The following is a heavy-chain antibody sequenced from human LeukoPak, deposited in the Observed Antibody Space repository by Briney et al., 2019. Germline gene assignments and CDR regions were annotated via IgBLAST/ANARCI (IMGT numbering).Heavy chain of an antibody. CDR3: AGGHYGSATYYHFDY. CDR2: ISAYNGNT. J-gene: IGHJ4*02. V-gene: IGHV1-18*01. Sequence: ASVKVSCKASGYTFTNYGISWVRQAPGQGLEWMGWISAYNGNTNYAQKLQGRVTMTTDTSTSTAYMELRGLRSDDTAVYFCAGGHYGSATYYHFDYWGQGTLVTVSS. D-gene: IGHD3-10*01. CDR1: GYTFTNYG.